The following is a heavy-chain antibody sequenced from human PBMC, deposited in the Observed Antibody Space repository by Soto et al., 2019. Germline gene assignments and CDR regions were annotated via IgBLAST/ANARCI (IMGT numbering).Heavy chain of an antibody. D-gene: IGHD6-6*01. J-gene: IGHJ4*02. CDR3: ARGRGSRSSGGDFDS. V-gene: IGHV1-18*04. CDR1: GYTFTSFG. CDR2: IPVYNGNA. Sequence: QVQLVQSGAEVKIPGASVKVSCKASGYTFTSFGITWVQQAPGQGLEWMGWIPVYNGNAKYAQKLQGRVTMTTDTSTSTAYVELRSLRSDDTAVYYCARGRGSRSSGGDFDSWGQGTLVTVS.